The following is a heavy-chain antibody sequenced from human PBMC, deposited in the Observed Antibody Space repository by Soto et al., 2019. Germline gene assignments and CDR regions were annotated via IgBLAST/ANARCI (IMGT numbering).Heavy chain of an antibody. J-gene: IGHJ6*02. D-gene: IGHD3-22*01. V-gene: IGHV3-48*02. CDR2: ISSSSSTI. CDR1: GFTFSSYS. CDR3: ARDSVYYDSSGFQNYYGMDV. Sequence: GGSLRLSCAASGFTFSSYSMNWVRQAPGKGLEWVSYISSSSSTIYYADSVKGRFTISRDNAKNSLYLQMNSLRDEDTAVYYCARDSVYYDSSGFQNYYGMDVWGQGTTVTVSS.